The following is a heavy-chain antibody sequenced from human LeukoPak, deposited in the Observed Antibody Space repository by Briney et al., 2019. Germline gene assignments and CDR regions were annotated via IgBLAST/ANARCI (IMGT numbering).Heavy chain of an antibody. J-gene: IGHJ1*01. CDR2: IYHSGTT. D-gene: IGHD3-22*01. Sequence: PSETLSLTCAVSGGSISGDDYSWSWIRQPPGKGLEWIGYIYHSGTTYYNPSLKSRVTISVDRSKNQFSLKLSSVTAADTAVYYCARGGGYLQHWGQGTLVTVSS. CDR1: GGSISGDDYS. CDR3: ARGGGYLQH. V-gene: IGHV4-30-2*01.